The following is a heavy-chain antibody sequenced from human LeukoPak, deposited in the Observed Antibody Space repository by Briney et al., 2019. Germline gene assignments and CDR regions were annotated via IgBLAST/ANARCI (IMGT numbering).Heavy chain of an antibody. D-gene: IGHD3-22*01. V-gene: IGHV1-18*01. CDR3: ARDLWNFYDDSGYNRDFDS. CDR1: TSR. Sequence: ASVKVCCKATSRISWVRQAPGQGLEWMGWIGTYGGDTYYAQKFQGIITVTTDTSTSTVYMELRNLRSDDTAVYYCARDLWNFYDDSGYNRDFDSWGQGTLVTVSS. CDR2: IGTYGGDT. J-gene: IGHJ5*01.